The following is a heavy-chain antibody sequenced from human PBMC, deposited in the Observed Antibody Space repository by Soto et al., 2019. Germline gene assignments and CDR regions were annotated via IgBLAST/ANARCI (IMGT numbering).Heavy chain of an antibody. CDR1: GYSFTKYW. Sequence: EVQLVQSGAEVKKPGESLKISCKGSGYSFTKYWIAWVRQMPGKGLEWMGIIYPGDSDTRYSPSFQGQVIISVDKSTDTAYVHWISLKASDTAMYYCARPWAVGVTDAFNIWGQGTMVTVSS. CDR3: ARPWAVGVTDAFNI. V-gene: IGHV5-51*01. CDR2: IYPGDSDT. J-gene: IGHJ3*02. D-gene: IGHD1-26*01.